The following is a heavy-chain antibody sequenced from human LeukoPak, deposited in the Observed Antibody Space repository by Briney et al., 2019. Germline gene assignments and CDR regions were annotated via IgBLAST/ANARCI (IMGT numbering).Heavy chain of an antibody. D-gene: IGHD1-7*01. CDR2: MHHGGST. CDR3: ARPWNFGRAVEAFGI. V-gene: IGHV4-38-2*01. CDR1: GYSVSSGYY. J-gene: IGHJ3*02. Sequence: PSETLSLTCDVFGYSVSSGYYWGWIRQTPGKGLEFIVSMHHGGSTYYNPSLRSRVTTSVDTSKNQFSLKLSSVTAADTALYYCARPWNFGRAVEAFGIWGQGTMVTVSS.